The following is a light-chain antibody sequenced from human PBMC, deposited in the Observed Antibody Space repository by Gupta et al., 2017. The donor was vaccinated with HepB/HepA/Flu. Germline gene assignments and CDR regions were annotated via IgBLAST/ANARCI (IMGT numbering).Light chain of an antibody. J-gene: IGKJ3*01. V-gene: IGKV1-39*01. CDR2: AAS. CDR3: QQRYSTPVT. Sequence: DIQMTQSPSSLSASVGDRVTITCRASQSISSYLNWYQQKPGKAPKLLIYAASRLQSGVPSRFSGSGSGTDFTLTISSLQPEDFATYYCQQRYSTPVTFGPGTKVDIK. CDR1: QSISSY.